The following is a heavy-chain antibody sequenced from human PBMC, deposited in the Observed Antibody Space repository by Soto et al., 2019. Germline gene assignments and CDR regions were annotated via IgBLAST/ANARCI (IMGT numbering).Heavy chain of an antibody. D-gene: IGHD2-21*02. CDR1: GGSISSSSYY. CDR3: ARRTYCGGDCYYYFDY. V-gene: IGHV4-39*01. J-gene: IGHJ4*02. Sequence: GPGPGVASETLSLTCTVSGGSISSSSYYWGWIRQPPGKGLEWIGSIYYSGRTYYNPSLKSRVTISVDTSKNQFSLKLSSVTAADTAVYYCARRTYCGGDCYYYFDYWGQGTLVTVSS. CDR2: IYYSGRT.